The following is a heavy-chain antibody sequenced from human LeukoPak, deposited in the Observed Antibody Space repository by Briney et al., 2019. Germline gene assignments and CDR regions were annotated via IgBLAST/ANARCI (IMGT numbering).Heavy chain of an antibody. J-gene: IGHJ4*02. Sequence: GGSLRLSCAASGFTFSSYGMHWVRQAPGKGLEWVAFIRYDGSNKYYADSVKGRFTISRDNSKNTLYLQMNGLRAEDTAVYYCAKDRIVVVPAALDYWRQGTLVTVSS. CDR2: IRYDGSNK. D-gene: IGHD2-2*01. V-gene: IGHV3-30*02. CDR1: GFTFSSYG. CDR3: AKDRIVVVPAALDY.